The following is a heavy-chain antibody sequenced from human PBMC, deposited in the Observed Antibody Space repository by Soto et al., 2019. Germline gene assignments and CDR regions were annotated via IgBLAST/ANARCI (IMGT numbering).Heavy chain of an antibody. CDR1: GYTLTELS. V-gene: IGHV1-24*01. CDR2: FDPEDGET. J-gene: IGHJ6*02. CDR3: ATDLVYSGYDYYYCGMDV. Sequence: ASVKVSCKVSGYTLTELSMHWVRQAPGKGLEWMGGFDPEDGETIYAQKFQGRVTMTEDTSTDTAYMELSSLRSEDTAVYYCATDLVYSGYDYYYCGMDVWGQGTAVTVYS. D-gene: IGHD5-12*01.